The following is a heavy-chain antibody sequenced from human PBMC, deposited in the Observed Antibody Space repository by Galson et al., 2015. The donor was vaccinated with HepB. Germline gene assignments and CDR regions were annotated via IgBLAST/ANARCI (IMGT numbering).Heavy chain of an antibody. Sequence: CAISGDSVSSDSAAWNWIRQSPSRGLEWPGRTYYRSNWYYDYAASVKSRIIINADTSRNQFSLQLNSVSPEDTAVYYCARDAPGGETIYDYWGQGALVTVSS. J-gene: IGHJ4*02. V-gene: IGHV6-1*01. CDR1: GDSVSSDSAA. CDR3: ARDAPGGETIYDY. D-gene: IGHD4-23*01. CDR2: TYYRSNWYY.